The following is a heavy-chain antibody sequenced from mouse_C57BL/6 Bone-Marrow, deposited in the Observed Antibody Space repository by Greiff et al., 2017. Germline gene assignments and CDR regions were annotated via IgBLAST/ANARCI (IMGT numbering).Heavy chain of an antibody. J-gene: IGHJ4*01. V-gene: IGHV1-64*01. CDR1: GYTFTSYW. CDR2: IHPNSGST. D-gene: IGHD1-1*01. CDR3: ARPLITTVVAHYAMDY. Sequence: QVQLKQPGAELVKPGASVKLSCKASGYTFTSYWMHWVKQRPGQGLEWIGMIHPNSGSTNYNEKFKSKATLTVDKSSSTAYMQLSSLTSEDSAVYYCARPLITTVVAHYAMDYWGKGTSVTVSS.